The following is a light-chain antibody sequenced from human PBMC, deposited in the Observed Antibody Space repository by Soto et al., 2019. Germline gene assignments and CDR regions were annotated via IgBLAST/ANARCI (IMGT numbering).Light chain of an antibody. J-gene: IGLJ1*01. CDR3: SSYTGSSTPYV. CDR2: DVS. V-gene: IGLV2-14*01. Sequence: QSVLTQPASVSGSPGQSITISCAGTSSDVGGYNYVSWYQQHPGKAPKLMIYDVSDRPSGVSNRFSGSKSGNTASLTISGLQAEDEADYYCSSYTGSSTPYVFGTGTNSPS. CDR1: SSDVGGYNY.